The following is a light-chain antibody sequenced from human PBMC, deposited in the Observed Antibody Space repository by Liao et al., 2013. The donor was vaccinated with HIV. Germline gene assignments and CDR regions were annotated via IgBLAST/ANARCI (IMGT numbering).Light chain of an antibody. Sequence: SYELTQQPSVSVSPGQTASITCSGDKLGDKYACWYQQKPGQSPVLVIYQDTKRPSGIPERFSGSNSGNTATLTISETQAMDEADYYCQAWDRGTTMFGGGTQLTVL. J-gene: IGLJ3*02. CDR2: QDT. V-gene: IGLV3-1*01. CDR3: QAWDRGTTM. CDR1: KLGDKY.